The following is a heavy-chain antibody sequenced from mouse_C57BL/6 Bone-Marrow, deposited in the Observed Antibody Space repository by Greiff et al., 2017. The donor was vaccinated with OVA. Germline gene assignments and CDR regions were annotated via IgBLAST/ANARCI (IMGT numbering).Heavy chain of an antibody. Sequence: EVQLVESGGGLVKPGGSLKLSCAASGFTFSSYAMSWVRQTPEKRLEWVATISDGGSYTYYPDNVKGRFTISRDNAQNNLYLQMSHLKSEDTAMYYCARPNWVAWFAYWGQGTLVTVSA. D-gene: IGHD4-1*01. CDR1: GFTFSSYA. J-gene: IGHJ3*01. V-gene: IGHV5-4*01. CDR2: ISDGGSYT. CDR3: ARPNWVAWFAY.